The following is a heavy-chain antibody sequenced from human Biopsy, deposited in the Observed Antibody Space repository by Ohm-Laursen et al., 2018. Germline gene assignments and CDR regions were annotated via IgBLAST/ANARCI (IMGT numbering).Heavy chain of an antibody. CDR3: AKDAHTFGSEQDS. V-gene: IGHV3-53*01. Sequence: SLRLSCTASGFTVSDNHISWIRQAPGKGLQWVSLIYSDGNTYYADSVKGRFTISRDNSKNTVYLLMNSLRADDTAIYFCAKDAHTFGSEQDSWGQGTLVAVSS. CDR2: IYSDGNT. D-gene: IGHD2/OR15-2a*01. CDR1: GFTVSDNH. J-gene: IGHJ4*02.